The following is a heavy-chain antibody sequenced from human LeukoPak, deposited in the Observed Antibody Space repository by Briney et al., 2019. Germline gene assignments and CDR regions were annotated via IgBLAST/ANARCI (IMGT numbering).Heavy chain of an antibody. CDR1: GFTFSNYW. J-gene: IGHJ5*02. V-gene: IGHV4-39*01. CDR3: AGDSITMIRGVLKLNWFDP. Sequence: GSLRLSCAASGFTFSNYWMNWIRQPPGKGLEWIGSIYYSGSTYYNPSLKSRVTISVDTSKNQFSLKLSSVTAADTAVYYCAGDSITMIRGVLKLNWFDPWGQGTLVTVSS. CDR2: IYYSGST. D-gene: IGHD3-10*01.